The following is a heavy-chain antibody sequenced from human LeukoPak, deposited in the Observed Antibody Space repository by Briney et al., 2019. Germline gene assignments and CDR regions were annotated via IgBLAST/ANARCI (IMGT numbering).Heavy chain of an antibody. CDR2: IFFSGTT. V-gene: IGHV4-39*01. CDR3: ARLGGSYGMDV. CDR1: SFSNYE. J-gene: IGHJ6*02. D-gene: IGHD3-16*01. Sequence: SFSNYEMNWVRQPPGKGLEWIASIFFSGTTYYTPSLKSRLTISVDTSKNQFSLQLSSVTAADTAVYYCARLGGSYGMDVWGQGTTVTVSS.